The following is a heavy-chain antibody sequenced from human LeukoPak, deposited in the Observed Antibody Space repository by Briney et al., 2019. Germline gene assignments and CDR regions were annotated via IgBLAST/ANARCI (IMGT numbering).Heavy chain of an antibody. CDR2: IYSGGST. Sequence: PGGSLRLSCAASGFTVSSNYMSWVRQAPGKGLEWVSVIYSGGSTYYADSVKGRFTISRDNSKNTLYLQMNSLRAEDTAVYYCARRIGYRSSTSCSNWFDPWGQGTLVTVSS. CDR3: ARRIGYRSSTSCSNWFDP. J-gene: IGHJ5*02. CDR1: GFTVSSNY. V-gene: IGHV3-66*04. D-gene: IGHD2-2*01.